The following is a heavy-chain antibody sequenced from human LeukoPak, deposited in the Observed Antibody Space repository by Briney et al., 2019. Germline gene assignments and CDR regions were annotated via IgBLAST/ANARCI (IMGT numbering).Heavy chain of an antibody. V-gene: IGHV3-74*01. CDR2: INSDGRST. CDR3: ARAGKYQRYYYYMDV. D-gene: IGHD2-2*01. J-gene: IGHJ6*03. Sequence: GGSLRLSCAASGFTFSSYWMHWVRQAPGKGLVWVSRINSDGRSTSYADSVKGRFTISRDNAKNTLYLQMNSLRAEDTAVYYCARAGKYQRYYYYMDVWGKGTTVTVSS. CDR1: GFTFSSYW.